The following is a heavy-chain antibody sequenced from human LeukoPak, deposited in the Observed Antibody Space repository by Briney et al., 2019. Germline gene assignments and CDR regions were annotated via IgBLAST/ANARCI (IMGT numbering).Heavy chain of an antibody. CDR1: GYTFTGYY. V-gene: IGHV1-2*02. Sequence: GASVKVSCKASGYTFTGYYMHWVRQAPGQGLEWMGWINPNSGGTNYAQKLQGRVTMTTDTSTSTAYMELRSLRSDDTAVYYCARDRSPYSSSWSHPNDAFDIWGQGTMVTVSS. CDR2: INPNSGGT. CDR3: ARDRSPYSSSWSHPNDAFDI. J-gene: IGHJ3*02. D-gene: IGHD6-13*01.